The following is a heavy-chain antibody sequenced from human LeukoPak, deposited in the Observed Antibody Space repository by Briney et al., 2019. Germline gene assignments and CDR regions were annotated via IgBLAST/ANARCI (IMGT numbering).Heavy chain of an antibody. J-gene: IGHJ4*02. V-gene: IGHV1-69*13. CDR2: IIPIFGTA. CDR1: GGTFSSYA. Sequence: SVKVSCKASGGTFSSYAISWVRQAPGQGLEWLGGIIPIFGTANYAQKFQGRVTITADESTSTAYMELSSLRSEDTAVYHCARVGSYYDSSGYQPLSGFDYWGQGTLVTVSS. CDR3: ARVGSYYDSSGYQPLSGFDY. D-gene: IGHD3-22*01.